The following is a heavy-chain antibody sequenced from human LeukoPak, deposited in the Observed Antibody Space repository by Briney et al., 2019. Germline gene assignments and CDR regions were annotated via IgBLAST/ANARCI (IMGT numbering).Heavy chain of an antibody. V-gene: IGHV3-33*01. J-gene: IGHJ4*02. D-gene: IGHD5-12*01. Sequence: QPGGSLRLSCAASGFTFSSYGMHWVRQAPGKGLEWVAVIWYDGSNKYYADSVKGRFTISRDNSKNTLYLQMNSLRAEDTAVYYCAREDSGYDSALDYWGQGTLVTVSS. CDR1: GFTFSSYG. CDR2: IWYDGSNK. CDR3: AREDSGYDSALDY.